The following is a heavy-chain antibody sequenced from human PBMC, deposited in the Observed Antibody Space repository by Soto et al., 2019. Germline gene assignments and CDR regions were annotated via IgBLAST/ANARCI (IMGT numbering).Heavy chain of an antibody. CDR1: GFTFSSYS. CDR3: ARCTTYNYYYYYYMDV. V-gene: IGHV3-48*01. CDR2: ISSSSSTI. D-gene: IGHD1-26*01. Sequence: GGSLRLSCAASGFTFSSYSMNWVRQAPGKGLEWVSYISSSSSTIYYADSVKGRFTISRDNAKNSLYLQMNSLRAEDTAVYYCARCTTYNYYYYYYMDVWGKGTTVTVSS. J-gene: IGHJ6*03.